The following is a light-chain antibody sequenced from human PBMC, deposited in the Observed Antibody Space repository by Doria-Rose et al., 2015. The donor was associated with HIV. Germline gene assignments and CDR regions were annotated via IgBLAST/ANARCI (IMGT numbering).Light chain of an antibody. J-gene: IGKJ5*01. CDR3: QQYGTSLSIT. V-gene: IGKV3-20*01. CDR1: QSVSSSY. CDR2: GAS. Sequence: TQSPGTLSLSQGERATLSCRASQSVSSSYLAWYQQKPGQATRLLIYGASSRATGIPDRFSGSGAGTDFTLTISRLEPEDFAVYYCQQYGTSLSITFGQGTRLEIK.